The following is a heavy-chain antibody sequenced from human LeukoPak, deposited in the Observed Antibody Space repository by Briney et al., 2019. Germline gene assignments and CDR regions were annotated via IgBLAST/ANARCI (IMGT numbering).Heavy chain of an antibody. CDR2: INPNSGGT. D-gene: IGHD3-9*01. J-gene: IGHJ4*02. CDR1: GYTFSGYY. CDR3: ARVLRYYDILSKPFDY. Sequence: ASVKVSCKASGYTFSGYYIHWVRQAPGHGLEWMGWINPNSGGTNYAQKFQGRVTLTRDTSINTAYMELSRLRSDDTAVYYCARVLRYYDILSKPFDYWGQGTLVTVSS. V-gene: IGHV1-2*02.